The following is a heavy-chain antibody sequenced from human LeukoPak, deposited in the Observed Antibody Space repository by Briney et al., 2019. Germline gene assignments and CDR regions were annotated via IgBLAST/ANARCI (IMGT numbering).Heavy chain of an antibody. Sequence: SVKVSCKASGGTFISYAISWVRQAPGQGLEWMGGIFPIFGTANYAQKFQGRVTITADESTSTAYMELSSLRSEDTAVYYCARDATSERRVVPTLDYWGQGTLVTVSS. V-gene: IGHV1-69*13. CDR2: IFPIFGTA. J-gene: IGHJ4*02. CDR3: ARDATSERRVVPTLDY. CDR1: GGTFISYA. D-gene: IGHD1-1*01.